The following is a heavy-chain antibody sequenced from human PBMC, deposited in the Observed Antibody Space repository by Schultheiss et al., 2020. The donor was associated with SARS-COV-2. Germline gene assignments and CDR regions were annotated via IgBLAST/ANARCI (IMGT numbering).Heavy chain of an antibody. D-gene: IGHD3-22*01. CDR1: GYTFTGYY. V-gene: IGHV1-2*04. CDR2: INPNSGGT. Sequence: ASVKVSCKASGYTFTGYYMHWVRQAPGQGLEWMGWINPNSGGTNYAQKFQGWVTMTRDTSISTAYMELSRLRSDDTAVYYCARDQDSSGYYGVYAAFDIWGQGTTVTVSS. CDR3: ARDQDSSGYYGVYAAFDI. J-gene: IGHJ3*02.